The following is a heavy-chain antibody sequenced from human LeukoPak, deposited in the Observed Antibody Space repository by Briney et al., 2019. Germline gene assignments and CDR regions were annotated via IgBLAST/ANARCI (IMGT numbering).Heavy chain of an antibody. CDR2: IYYSGST. J-gene: IGHJ4*02. CDR1: GGSISSGDYY. Sequence: SETLSLTYTVSGGSISSGDYYWSWIRQPPGKGLEWIGYIYYSGSTYYNPSLKCRVTISVDTSKNQFSLKLSSVTAADTAVYHCASGGGYSYGRPYYFDYWGQGTLVTVSS. D-gene: IGHD5-18*01. CDR3: ASGGGYSYGRPYYFDY. V-gene: IGHV4-30-4*01.